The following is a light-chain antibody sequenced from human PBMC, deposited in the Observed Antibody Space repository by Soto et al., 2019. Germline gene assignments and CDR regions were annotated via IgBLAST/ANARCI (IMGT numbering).Light chain of an antibody. V-gene: IGLV1-44*01. CDR2: SNN. CDR3: AAWDDSLNGQEV. CDR1: SSNIGSNY. Sequence: QSVLTQPPSASGTPGQRVTISCSGSSSNIGSNYVNWYQQLPGTAPQLLIYSNNQRPSWVPDRFSGSKSGTSASLAISGLQSEDEADYYCAAWDDSLNGQEVFGGGTKLTVL. J-gene: IGLJ3*02.